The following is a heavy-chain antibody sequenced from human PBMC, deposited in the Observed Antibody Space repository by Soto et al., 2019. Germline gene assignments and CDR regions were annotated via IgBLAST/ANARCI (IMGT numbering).Heavy chain of an antibody. Sequence: SCAASGFTFSSYSMNWVRQAPGKGLEWVSSISSSSSYIYYADSVKGRFTISRDNAKNSLYLQMNSLRAEDTAVYYCARGYYGSGSFLRYGMDVWGQGTTVTVSS. CDR3: ARGYYGSGSFLRYGMDV. CDR1: GFTFSSYS. CDR2: ISSSSSYI. V-gene: IGHV3-21*01. J-gene: IGHJ6*02. D-gene: IGHD3-10*01.